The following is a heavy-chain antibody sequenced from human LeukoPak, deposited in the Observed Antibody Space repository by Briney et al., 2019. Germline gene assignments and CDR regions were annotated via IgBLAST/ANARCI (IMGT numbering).Heavy chain of an antibody. Sequence: SETLSLTCTVSGGSISSSSYYWGWIRQPPGKGLEWIGSIYYSGSTYYNPSLKSRVTISVDTSKNQFSLKLSSVTAADTAVYYCARRYYGSGSLTFDPWGRGTLVTVSS. CDR2: IYYSGST. J-gene: IGHJ5*02. V-gene: IGHV4-39*01. CDR3: ARRYYGSGSLTFDP. CDR1: GGSISSSSYY. D-gene: IGHD3-10*01.